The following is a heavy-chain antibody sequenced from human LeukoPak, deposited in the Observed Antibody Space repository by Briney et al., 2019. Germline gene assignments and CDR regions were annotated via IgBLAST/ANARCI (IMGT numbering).Heavy chain of an antibody. CDR2: IYHSGST. CDR3: AREPIRRITIFGVVIIPDY. D-gene: IGHD3-3*01. CDR1: GGSISSGGYS. V-gene: IGHV4-30-2*05. J-gene: IGHJ4*02. Sequence: SETLSLTCAVSGGSISSGGYSWSWIRQPPGKGLEWIGYIYHSGSTYYNPSLKSRVTISVDTSKNQFSLKLSSVTAADTAVYYCAREPIRRITIFGVVIIPDYWGQGTLVTVSS.